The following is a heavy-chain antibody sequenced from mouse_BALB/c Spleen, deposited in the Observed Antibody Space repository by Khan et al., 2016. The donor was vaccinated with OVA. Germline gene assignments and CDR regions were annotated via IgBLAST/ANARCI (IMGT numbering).Heavy chain of an antibody. CDR2: IWGDGST. V-gene: IGHV2-3*01. CDR1: WFSLTSYG. D-gene: IGHD1-1*01. CDR3: AKFTPDYYSMDY. Sequence: QVQLKESGPGLVAPSQSLSITCTVSWFSLTSYGVNWVRQPPGKGLEWLGVIWGDGSTNYHSTLKSRLIISKDNSKRQVFLTLNSLQPDDTATYYCAKFTPDYYSMDYWGQGTSVTVSS. J-gene: IGHJ4*01.